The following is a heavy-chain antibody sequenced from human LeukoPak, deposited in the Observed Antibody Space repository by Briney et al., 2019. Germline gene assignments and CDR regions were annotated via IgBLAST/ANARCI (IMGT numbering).Heavy chain of an antibody. D-gene: IGHD3-22*01. Sequence: SETLSLTCAVSGGSISSSNWWSWVRQPPGKGLEWIGEIYHSGSTNYNPSLKSRVTISVDKSKNQFSLKLNSVTAADTAVYYCAREDSSGYYYVHPAFDIWGQGTMVTVSS. J-gene: IGHJ3*02. CDR2: IYHSGST. CDR1: GGSISSSNW. CDR3: AREDSSGYYYVHPAFDI. V-gene: IGHV4-4*02.